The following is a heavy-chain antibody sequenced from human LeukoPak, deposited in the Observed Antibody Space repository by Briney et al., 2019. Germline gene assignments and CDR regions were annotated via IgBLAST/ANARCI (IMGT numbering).Heavy chain of an antibody. V-gene: IGHV3-7*01. CDR2: IKQDGSEE. Sequence: PGGSLRLSCAASGVTFDSHWMSWVRQAPGKGLEWVANIKQDGSEEIYVDSVKGRFTISRDNAKNSLYLQINSLRVEDTAVYYCARGVRWFGPWGQGTLVTVSS. CDR1: GVTFDSHW. D-gene: IGHD3-3*01. J-gene: IGHJ5*02. CDR3: ARGVRWFGP.